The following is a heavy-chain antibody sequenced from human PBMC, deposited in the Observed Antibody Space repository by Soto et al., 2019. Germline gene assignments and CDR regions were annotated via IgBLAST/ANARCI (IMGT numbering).Heavy chain of an antibody. Sequence: EVQLVESGGSLVQPGGSLRLSCAASGFTFSSDWMSWVRQAPGKRLEWVANIKQDGSEKYYVDSVKGRFTISRDNAKNSLSLQMNSLRAEDTAVYYCARPPTTVAYWYFDLWGRGTLVTVSS. CDR1: GFTFSSDW. CDR2: IKQDGSEK. J-gene: IGHJ2*01. V-gene: IGHV3-7*01. D-gene: IGHD4-17*01. CDR3: ARPPTTVAYWYFDL.